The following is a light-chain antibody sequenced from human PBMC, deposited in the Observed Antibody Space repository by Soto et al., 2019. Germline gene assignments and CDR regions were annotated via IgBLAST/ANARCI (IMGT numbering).Light chain of an antibody. CDR3: QHYTSYSEA. Sequence: DIHMTQSPSTLSASVGYRFTITCRASQTISSWLAWYQQKPGKAPKLLIYKASTLKSGVPSRFSGSGSGTEFTLTISSLQPDDFETYYCQHYTSYSEAFGQGTKVDIK. CDR1: QTISSW. CDR2: KAS. J-gene: IGKJ1*01. V-gene: IGKV1-5*03.